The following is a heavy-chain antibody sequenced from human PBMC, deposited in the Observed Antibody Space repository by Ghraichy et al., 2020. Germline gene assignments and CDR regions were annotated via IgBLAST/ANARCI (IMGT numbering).Heavy chain of an antibody. V-gene: IGHV4-59*01. J-gene: IGHJ6*02. CDR1: GGSISSYY. D-gene: IGHD1-7*01. CDR3: ARYNWNYFQASRRYGMDV. CDR2: IYYSGST. Sequence: SETLSLTCTVSGGSISSYYWSWIRQPPGKGLEWIGYIYYSGSTNYNPSLKSRVTISVDTSKNQFSLKLSSVTAADTAVYYCARYNWNYFQASRRYGMDVWGQGTTVTVSS.